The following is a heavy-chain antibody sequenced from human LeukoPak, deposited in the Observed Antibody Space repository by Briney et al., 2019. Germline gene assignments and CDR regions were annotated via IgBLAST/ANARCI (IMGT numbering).Heavy chain of an antibody. D-gene: IGHD3-3*01. CDR3: ARGGRILEWLYGVSSYYYYMDV. CDR2: ISAYNGNT. Sequence: ASVKVSCKASGYTFTSYGISWVRQAPGQGLEWMGWISAYNGNTNYAQKLQGRVTMTTDTSTSTAYMELRSLRSDDTAVYYCARGGRILEWLYGVSSYYYYMDVWGKGTTVTVSS. CDR1: GYTFTSYG. J-gene: IGHJ6*03. V-gene: IGHV1-18*01.